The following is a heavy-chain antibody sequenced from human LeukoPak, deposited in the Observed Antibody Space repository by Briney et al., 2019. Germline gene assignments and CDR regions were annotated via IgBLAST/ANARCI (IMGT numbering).Heavy chain of an antibody. CDR3: VLSMVRGASPHWFDP. Sequence: ESLKISCYGSGYSFTSYWIGWVRQMPGKGLEWMGIIYPGDSNIRYSPSFQGQVTISADKSFSTAYLQRSSLKASDTAMYYCVLSMVRGASPHWFDPWGQGTLVTVSS. CDR2: IYPGDSNI. CDR1: GYSFTSYW. V-gene: IGHV5-51*01. J-gene: IGHJ5*02. D-gene: IGHD3-10*01.